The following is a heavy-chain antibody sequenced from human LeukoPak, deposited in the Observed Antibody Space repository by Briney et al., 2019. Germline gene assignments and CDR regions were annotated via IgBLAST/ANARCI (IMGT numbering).Heavy chain of an antibody. V-gene: IGHV4-34*01. Sequence: SETLSLTCTVSGVSISTYYWSWIRQPPGKGLEWIGEINHSGSTNYNPSLKSRVTISVDTSKNQFSLKLSSVTAADTAVYYCARGRRTTNNWFDPWGQGTLVTVSS. CDR3: ARGRRTTNNWFDP. CDR2: INHSGST. D-gene: IGHD4-11*01. CDR1: GVSISTYY. J-gene: IGHJ5*02.